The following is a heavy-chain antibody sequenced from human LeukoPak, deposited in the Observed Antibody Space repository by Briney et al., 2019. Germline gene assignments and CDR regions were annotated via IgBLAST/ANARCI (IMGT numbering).Heavy chain of an antibody. J-gene: IGHJ3*01. CDR2: MNPNTGDT. D-gene: IGHD2-15*01. Sequence: VAPVKVSCKASGYPFIDYYLHWVRQAPGQGLEWMGCMNPNTGDTNSAQNFQGRVIMTRDTSITTAYMELSRLKSDDTALYYCASKGAGHCYDASCMGSFDLWGQGTTVAVSS. CDR1: GYPFIDYY. CDR3: ASKGAGHCYDASCMGSFDL. V-gene: IGHV1-2*02.